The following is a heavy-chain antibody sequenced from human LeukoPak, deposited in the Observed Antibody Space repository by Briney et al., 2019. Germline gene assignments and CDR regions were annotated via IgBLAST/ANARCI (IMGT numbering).Heavy chain of an antibody. CDR3: AKVPSYYYDSSGYYFDY. CDR2: ISGSGGST. Sequence: GGSLRLSCAASGFTFSSYAMSWVRQAPGKGLEWVSAISGSGGSTYYADSVKGRFTISRDNSKNTLYLQMNSLRAEDTAVYYCAKVPSYYYDSSGYYFDYWGQGTLVTVSS. V-gene: IGHV3-23*01. CDR1: GFTFSSYA. D-gene: IGHD3-22*01. J-gene: IGHJ4*02.